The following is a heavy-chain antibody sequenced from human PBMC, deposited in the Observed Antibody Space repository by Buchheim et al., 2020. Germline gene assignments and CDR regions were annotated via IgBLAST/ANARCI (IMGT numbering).Heavy chain of an antibody. D-gene: IGHD3-3*01. J-gene: IGHJ4*02. V-gene: IGHV4-31*03. CDR1: GGSISSDGYY. Sequence: QVQLQESGPGLVKPSQTLSLTCTVSGGSISSDGYYWSWIRQHPGKGLEWIGFTYYSGSTSYNPSLKSRVTISVDTSKNQLSLKLSSVTAADTAVYYCARETGEKYYDFLSGYYTRYFDYWGQGTL. CDR2: TYYSGST. CDR3: ARETGEKYYDFLSGYYTRYFDY.